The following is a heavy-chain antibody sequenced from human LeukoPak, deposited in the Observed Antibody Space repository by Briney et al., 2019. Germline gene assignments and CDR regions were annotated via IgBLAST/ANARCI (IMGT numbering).Heavy chain of an antibody. J-gene: IGHJ6*02. CDR1: GFTFSSYS. CDR2: ISSSSSTI. CDR3: AREGTAAAAPGGYYGMDV. D-gene: IGHD6-13*01. Sequence: GGSLRLSCAASGFTFSSYSMNWVRQAPGKGLEWVSYISSSSSTIYYAGSVKGRFTISRDNAKNSLYLQMNSLRAEDTAVYYCAREGTAAAAPGGYYGMDVWGQGTTVTVSS. V-gene: IGHV3-48*01.